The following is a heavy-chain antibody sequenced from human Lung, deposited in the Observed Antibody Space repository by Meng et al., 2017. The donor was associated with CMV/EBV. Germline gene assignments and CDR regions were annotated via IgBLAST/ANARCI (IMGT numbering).Heavy chain of an antibody. CDR3: AKDREQWWWGYYGMDI. CDR2: IQYDGSNK. Sequence: GGSLRLXXEASGFAFNSYGMHWVRQAPGKGLAWVAFIQYDGSNKYYADSVKGRFTISRDNSKNTLYVQMNSLRAEDTAVYYRAKDREQWWWGYYGMDIWGXGTXVTVSS. CDR1: GFAFNSYG. V-gene: IGHV3-30*02. D-gene: IGHD2-15*01. J-gene: IGHJ6*02.